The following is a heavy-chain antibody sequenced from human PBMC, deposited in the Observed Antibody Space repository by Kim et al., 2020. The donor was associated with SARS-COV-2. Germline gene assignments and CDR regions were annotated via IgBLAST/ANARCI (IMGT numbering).Heavy chain of an antibody. J-gene: IGHJ4*02. D-gene: IGHD2-8*02. V-gene: IGHV3-53*01. Sequence: ADSVKGRFTISRDNSNSTLSLQMTTLRVEDTARYFCASSYCTGGSCPFEYWGQGTLVTVSS. CDR3: ASSYCTGGSCPFEY.